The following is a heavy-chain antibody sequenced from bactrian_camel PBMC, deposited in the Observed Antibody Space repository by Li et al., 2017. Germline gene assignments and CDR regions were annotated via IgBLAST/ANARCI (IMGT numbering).Heavy chain of an antibody. D-gene: IGHD7*01. CDR3: AAEGGAIVAAGYDY. CDR2: IYSDGSNI. J-gene: IGHJ4*01. CDR1: GFTFSSVY. Sequence: HVQLVESGGTLVQPGGSLRLSCVASGFTFSSVYMAWVRQAPGKGLEWVSRIYSDGSNIYYADSVKGRFTISRDNAKNTLYLQMNSLKAEDTAVYYCAAEGGAIVAAGYDYWGQGTQVTVS. V-gene: IGHV3-2*01.